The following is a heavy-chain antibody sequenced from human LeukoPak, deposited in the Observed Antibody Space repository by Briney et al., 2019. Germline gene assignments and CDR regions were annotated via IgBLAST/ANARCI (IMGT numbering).Heavy chain of an antibody. Sequence: SETLSLTCTVSGYSISSGYYWGWIRQPPGKGLEWIGSIYHSGTTYNNPSLKSRVAISIDTSKNQFSLKLSSVTAADTAVYYCARDVSSTFDSWGQGALVTVSS. J-gene: IGHJ4*02. CDR2: IYHSGTT. CDR3: ARDVSSTFDS. D-gene: IGHD6-13*01. CDR1: GYSISSGYY. V-gene: IGHV4-38-2*02.